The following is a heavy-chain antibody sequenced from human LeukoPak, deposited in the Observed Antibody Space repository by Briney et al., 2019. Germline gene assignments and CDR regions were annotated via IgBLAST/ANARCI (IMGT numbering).Heavy chain of an antibody. D-gene: IGHD4-17*01. Sequence: SETLSLTCTVSGGSLSSGSYYWSWIRQPAGKGLEWIGRIYTSGSTNYNPSLKSRVTISVDTSKNQFSLKLSSVTAADTAVYYCARDRATTVTTGHFDYWGQGTLVTVSS. CDR2: IYTSGST. CDR1: GGSLSSGSYY. V-gene: IGHV4-61*02. J-gene: IGHJ4*02. CDR3: ARDRATTVTTGHFDY.